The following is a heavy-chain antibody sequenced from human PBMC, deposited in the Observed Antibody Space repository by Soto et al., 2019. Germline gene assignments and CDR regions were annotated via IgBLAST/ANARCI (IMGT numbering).Heavy chain of an antibody. V-gene: IGHV3-11*06. Sequence: PGGSLRLSCAGSGFTFGDSYMSWIRQAPGKGLEWLSYISPGGRYPAYADSVKGRFTISRDNPKRSLYLQMMSLTAAGTAIYYCVRGGGGGLFDPWGQGTMVTVSS. J-gene: IGHJ5*02. CDR1: GFTFGDSY. D-gene: IGHD2-15*01. CDR2: ISPGGRYP. CDR3: VRGGGGGLFDP.